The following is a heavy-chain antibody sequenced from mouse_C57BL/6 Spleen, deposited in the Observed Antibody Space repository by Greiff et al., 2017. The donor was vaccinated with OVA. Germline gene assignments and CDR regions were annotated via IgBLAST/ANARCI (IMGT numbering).Heavy chain of an antibody. J-gene: IGHJ2*01. V-gene: IGHV1-80*01. Sequence: QVQLQQSGAELVKPGASVKISCKASGYAFSSYWMNWVKQRPGKGLEWIGQIYPGDGDTNYNGKFKGKATLTADKSSSTAYMQLSSLTSEDSAVYFCAVITTVVATGDYWGQGTTLTVSS. CDR2: IYPGDGDT. D-gene: IGHD1-1*01. CDR3: AVITTVVATGDY. CDR1: GYAFSSYW.